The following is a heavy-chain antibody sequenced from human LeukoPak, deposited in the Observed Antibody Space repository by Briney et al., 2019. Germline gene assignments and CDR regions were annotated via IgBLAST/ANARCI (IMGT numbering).Heavy chain of an antibody. CDR1: GGSISSYY. J-gene: IGHJ6*02. CDR3: ARDGGYSGYDVYYYYGMDV. CDR2: IYYSGST. V-gene: IGHV4-59*01. D-gene: IGHD5-12*01. Sequence: PSQTLSLTCAVSGGSISSYYWSWIRQPPGKGLEWIGYIYYSGSTKYNPSLKSRVTISVDTSKNQFSLKLSSVTAADTAVYYCARDGGYSGYDVYYYYGMDVWGQGTTVTVSS.